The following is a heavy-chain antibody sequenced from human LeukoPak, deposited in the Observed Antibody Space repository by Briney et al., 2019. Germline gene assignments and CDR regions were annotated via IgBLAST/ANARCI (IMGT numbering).Heavy chain of an antibody. CDR1: GFTFSSYE. CDR3: ARVLWFGELSMGYDY. CDR2: ISSSGSTI. J-gene: IGHJ4*02. D-gene: IGHD3-10*01. V-gene: IGHV3-48*03. Sequence: GGSLRLSCAASGFTFSSYEMNWVRQAPGKGLEWVSYISSSGSTIYYAGSVKGRFTISRDNAKNSLYLQMNSLRAEDTAVYYCARVLWFGELSMGYDYWGQGTLVTVSS.